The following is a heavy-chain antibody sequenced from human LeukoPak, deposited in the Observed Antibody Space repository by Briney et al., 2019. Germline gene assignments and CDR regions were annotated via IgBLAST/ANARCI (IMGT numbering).Heavy chain of an antibody. J-gene: IGHJ4*02. Sequence: ASVKVSCKASGYTFTSYGISWVRQAPGQGLEWMGWISAYNGNTNYAQKRQCRVTITTDTSTSTAYMELRSLRSDDTAVYYCARKDGYRSFDYWGQGPLVTVSS. D-gene: IGHD5-24*01. V-gene: IGHV1-18*01. CDR2: ISAYNGNT. CDR3: ARKDGYRSFDY. CDR1: GYTFTSYG.